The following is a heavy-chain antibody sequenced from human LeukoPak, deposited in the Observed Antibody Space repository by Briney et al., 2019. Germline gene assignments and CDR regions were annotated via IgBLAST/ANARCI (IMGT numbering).Heavy chain of an antibody. CDR3: ARVKIVVVPAAMTSCYFDY. CDR2: IYYSEST. D-gene: IGHD2-2*01. J-gene: IGHJ4*02. CDR1: GGSISSSSYY. V-gene: IGHV4-39*07. Sequence: SETLSLTCTVSGGSISSSSYYWGWIRQPPGKGLEWIGSIYYSESTYYNPSLKSRVTISVDTSKNQFSLKLSSVTAADTAVYYCARVKIVVVPAAMTSCYFDYWGQGTLVTVSS.